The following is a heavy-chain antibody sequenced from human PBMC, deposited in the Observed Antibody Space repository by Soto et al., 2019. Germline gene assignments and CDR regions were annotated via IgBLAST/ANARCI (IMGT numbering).Heavy chain of an antibody. Sequence: PSETLSLTCTVSGGSISSYYWSWIRQPPGKGLEWIGYIYYSGSTNYNPSLKSRVTIPVDPSKNQFSLKLSSVTAADTAVYYCAGVGVAGSESYYYYGMDGWGQGTRVTVSS. D-gene: IGHD6-19*01. CDR3: AGVGVAGSESYYYYGMDG. J-gene: IGHJ6*02. V-gene: IGHV4-59*01. CDR2: IYYSGST. CDR1: GGSISSYY.